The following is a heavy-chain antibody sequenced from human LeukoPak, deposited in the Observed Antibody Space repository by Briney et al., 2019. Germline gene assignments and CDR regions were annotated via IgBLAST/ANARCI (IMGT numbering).Heavy chain of an antibody. CDR2: MNPNSGNT. Sequence: EASVKVSCKAPGYTFTSYDINWVRQATGQGLEWMGWMNPNSGNTGYAQKFQGRVTMTRNTSISTAYMELSSLRSEDTAVYYCARGLGGYYPIDPWGQGTLVTVSS. V-gene: IGHV1-8*01. D-gene: IGHD1-26*01. CDR1: GYTFTSYD. CDR3: ARGLGGYYPIDP. J-gene: IGHJ5*02.